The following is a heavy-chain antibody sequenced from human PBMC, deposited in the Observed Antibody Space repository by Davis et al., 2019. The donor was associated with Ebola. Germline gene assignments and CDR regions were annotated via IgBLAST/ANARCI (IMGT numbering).Heavy chain of an antibody. CDR2: IWYDGSNK. CDR3: ACMYDSSGYGRFPTLWDY. CDR1: GFTFSSYG. D-gene: IGHD3-22*01. Sequence: SCAASGFTFSSYGMHWVRQAPGKGLEWVAVIWYDGSNKYYADSVKGRFTISRDNSKNTLYLQMNSLRAEDTAVYYCACMYDSSGYGRFPTLWDYWGQGTLVTVSS. V-gene: IGHV3-33*01. J-gene: IGHJ4*02.